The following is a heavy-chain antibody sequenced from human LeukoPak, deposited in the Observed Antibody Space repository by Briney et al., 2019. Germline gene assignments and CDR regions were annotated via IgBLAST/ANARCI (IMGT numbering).Heavy chain of an antibody. CDR3: ARDLDGYNYNY. CDR1: GGSFSGYY. V-gene: IGHV4-34*01. D-gene: IGHD5-24*01. J-gene: IGHJ4*02. CDR2: INHSGST. Sequence: SETLSLTCAVYGGSFSGYYWSWIRPSPGKGLEWIGEINHSGSTHYNPSLKSRVTLSVDTSKNQFSLRLSSVTAADTAVYYCARDLDGYNYNYWGQGTLVTVSS.